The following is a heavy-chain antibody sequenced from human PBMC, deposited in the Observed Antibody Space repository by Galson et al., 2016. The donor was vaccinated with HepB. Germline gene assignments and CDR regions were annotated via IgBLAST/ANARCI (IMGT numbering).Heavy chain of an antibody. CDR2: IIPIFGTA. CDR1: GGTFDNYA. J-gene: IGHJ4*02. CDR3: ARGVGSGWFETFEY. D-gene: IGHD6-19*01. V-gene: IGHV1-69*06. Sequence: SVKVSCKASGGTFDNYAFSWVRQAPGQGLEWMGGIIPIFGTAVYAQNFQDRVTITADKSTSTVYMELSSLRSEDTAVYYCARGVGSGWFETFEYWGQGTLVTVSS.